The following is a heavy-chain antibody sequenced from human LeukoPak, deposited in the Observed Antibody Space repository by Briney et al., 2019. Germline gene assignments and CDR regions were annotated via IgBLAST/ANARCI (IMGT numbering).Heavy chain of an antibody. V-gene: IGHV1-46*01. Sequence: ASVKVSCKASGYTFTSYYMHWVRQAPGQGLEWMGIINPSGGSTSYAQKFQGRVTMTRDTSTSTVYMELSSLRSEGTAVYYCARDEGDGYNPGPFDYWGQGTLVTVSS. CDR2: INPSGGST. J-gene: IGHJ4*02. CDR3: ARDEGDGYNPGPFDY. D-gene: IGHD5-24*01. CDR1: GYTFTSYY.